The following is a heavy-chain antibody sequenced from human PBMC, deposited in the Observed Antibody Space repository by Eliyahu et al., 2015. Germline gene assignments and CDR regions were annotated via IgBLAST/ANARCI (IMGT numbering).Heavy chain of an antibody. CDR2: INSDGSST. CDR3: AREIGDAFDI. D-gene: IGHD2-21*01. Sequence: EVQLVESGGGLVQPGGSLRLSCAASGFTFSSYWMHWVRQAPGKGLVWVSRINSDGSSTSYVDSVKGRFTISRDNAKNTLYLQMHNLSAEDTAVYYCAREIGDAFDIWGRGTMVTVSS. J-gene: IGHJ3*02. CDR1: GFTFSSYW. V-gene: IGHV3-74*01.